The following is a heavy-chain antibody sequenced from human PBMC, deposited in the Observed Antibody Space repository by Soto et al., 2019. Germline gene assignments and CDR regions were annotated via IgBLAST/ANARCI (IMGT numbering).Heavy chain of an antibody. CDR2: ISWNSGSI. CDR1: GFTFDDYA. CDR3: AIVVVAQGPYDAFDI. V-gene: IGHV3-9*01. J-gene: IGHJ3*02. D-gene: IGHD2-15*01. Sequence: GGSLRLSCAASGFTFDDYAMHWVRQAPGKGLEWVSGISWNSGSIGYAHSVKGRFTISRDNAKNSLYLQMNSLRAEDTALYYCAIVVVAQGPYDAFDIWGQGTMVTVSS.